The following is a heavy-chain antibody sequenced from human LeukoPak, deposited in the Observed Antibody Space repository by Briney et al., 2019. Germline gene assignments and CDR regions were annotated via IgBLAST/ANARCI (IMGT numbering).Heavy chain of an antibody. V-gene: IGHV3-21*01. J-gene: IGHJ4*02. D-gene: IGHD3-22*01. Sequence: PGGSLRLSCAASGFNFISYTMNWVRQAPGKGLEWVSSISSSSNYIYYVDSVKGRFTISRDNAKNSLYLQMNSLRVEDTAVYYCARGDYYDSSGYDRWGQGTLVTVSS. CDR1: GFNFISYT. CDR3: ARGDYYDSSGYDR. CDR2: ISSSSNYI.